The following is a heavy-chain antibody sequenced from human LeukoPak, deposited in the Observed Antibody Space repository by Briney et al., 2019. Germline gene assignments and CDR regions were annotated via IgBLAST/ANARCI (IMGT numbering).Heavy chain of an antibody. Sequence: GGSLRLSCAASGFTFSSYAMHWVRQAPGKGLEWVAVISYDGSNKYYADSVKGRFTISRDNSKNTLYLQMNSLRAEDTAVYYCATRGGVGRNNWFDPWGQGTLVTVSS. CDR1: GFTFSSYA. V-gene: IGHV3-30-3*01. J-gene: IGHJ5*02. CDR2: ISYDGSNK. D-gene: IGHD3-16*01. CDR3: ATRGGVGRNNWFDP.